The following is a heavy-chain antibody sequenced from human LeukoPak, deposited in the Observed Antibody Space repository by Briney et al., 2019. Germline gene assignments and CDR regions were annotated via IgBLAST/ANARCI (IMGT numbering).Heavy chain of an antibody. Sequence: ASVKVSCKASGYTFTSYGISWVRQAPGQGLEWMGWISAYNGNTNYAQKLQGRVTMTTDTSTSTAYMELRSLRSGDTAVYYCARVWYSRSSGNWFDPWGQGTLVTVSS. CDR2: ISAYNGNT. CDR1: GYTFTSYG. J-gene: IGHJ5*02. CDR3: ARVWYSRSSGNWFDP. D-gene: IGHD6-13*01. V-gene: IGHV1-18*01.